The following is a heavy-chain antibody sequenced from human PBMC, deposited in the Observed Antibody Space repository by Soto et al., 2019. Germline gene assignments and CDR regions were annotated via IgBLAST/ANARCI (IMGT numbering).Heavy chain of an antibody. CDR1: GGSFSGYY. Sequence: SETLSLTCAVYGGSFSGYYWSWIRQPPGKGLEWIGEINHSGSTNYNPSLKSRVTISVDTSKNQFSLKLSSVTAADTAVYYCARERVVPAATIDYWGQGTLVNVS. V-gene: IGHV4-34*01. J-gene: IGHJ4*02. CDR2: INHSGST. CDR3: ARERVVPAATIDY. D-gene: IGHD2-2*01.